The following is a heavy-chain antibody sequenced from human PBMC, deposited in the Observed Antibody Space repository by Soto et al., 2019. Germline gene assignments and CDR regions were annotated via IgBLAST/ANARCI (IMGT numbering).Heavy chain of an antibody. CDR3: ARGRYGDY. J-gene: IGHJ4*02. CDR2: ISAHNGNT. V-gene: IGHV1-18*01. Sequence: QVHLVQSGAEVKKPGASVKVSCKGSGYTFTSYGITWVRQAPGQGLEWMGWISAHNGNTNYAQKLQGRVTVTRDTYTSTVYMELRRLRSDDTAVYYCARGRYGDYWGQGALVTVSS. CDR1: GYTFTSYG. D-gene: IGHD1-1*01.